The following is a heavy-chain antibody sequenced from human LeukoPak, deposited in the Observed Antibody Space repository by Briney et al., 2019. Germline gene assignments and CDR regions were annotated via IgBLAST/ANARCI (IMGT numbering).Heavy chain of an antibody. V-gene: IGHV4-34*01. CDR3: ARLSSGWIH. Sequence: MPSETLSLTCAVYGGSFNGYYWSWIRQPPGKGLEWIGSIYYSGSTYYNPSLKSRVTISVDTSKNQFSLKLSSVTAADTAVYYCARLSSGWIHWGQGTLVTVSS. D-gene: IGHD6-19*01. CDR1: GGSFNGYY. CDR2: IYYSGST. J-gene: IGHJ4*02.